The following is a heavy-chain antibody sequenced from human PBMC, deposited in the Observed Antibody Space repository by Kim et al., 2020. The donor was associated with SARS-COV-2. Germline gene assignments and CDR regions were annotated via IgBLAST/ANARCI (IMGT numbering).Heavy chain of an antibody. V-gene: IGHV3-21*01. D-gene: IGHD3-10*01. J-gene: IGHJ4*02. CDR3: ARDYYGSGSYLMFDY. Sequence: ADSVKGRFTISRDNAKNSMYLQMISLRAEDTAVYYCARDYYGSGSYLMFDYWGQGTLVTVSS.